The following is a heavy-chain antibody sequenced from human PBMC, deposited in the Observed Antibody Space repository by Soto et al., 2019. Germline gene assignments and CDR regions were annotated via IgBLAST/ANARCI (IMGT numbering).Heavy chain of an antibody. CDR2: IGTAGQT. Sequence: PGGSLRLSCAASGFTFSSYDMHWVRQATRKGLEWVSGIGTAGQTFYPDSVKGRFTISRENAKNSLYLQMNSLRAGDTAVYYCARAKVWAAGGTVWFDPWGQGTLVTVSS. D-gene: IGHD6-13*01. V-gene: IGHV3-13*01. CDR3: ARAKVWAAGGTVWFDP. CDR1: GFTFSSYD. J-gene: IGHJ5*02.